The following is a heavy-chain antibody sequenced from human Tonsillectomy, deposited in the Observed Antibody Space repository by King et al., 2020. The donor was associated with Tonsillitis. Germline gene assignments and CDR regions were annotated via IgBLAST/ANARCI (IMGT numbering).Heavy chain of an antibody. Sequence: VQLVESGGGVVQPGRSLRLSCAASGFTFSSYGMHWVRQAPGKGLEWVAVISYDGSNKYYADSVKGRFTISRDNSKNTLYLQMNSLRAEDTAVYHCAKDLSRYSRGSFDYWGQGTLVTVSS. V-gene: IGHV3-30*18. D-gene: IGHD6-13*01. CDR1: GFTFSSYG. CDR2: ISYDGSNK. J-gene: IGHJ4*02. CDR3: AKDLSRYSRGSFDY.